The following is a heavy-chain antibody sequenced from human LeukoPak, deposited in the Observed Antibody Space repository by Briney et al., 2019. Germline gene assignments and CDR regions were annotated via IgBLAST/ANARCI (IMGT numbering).Heavy chain of an antibody. D-gene: IGHD1-1*01. J-gene: IGHJ2*01. CDR3: ARDQENWNDDWYFDL. CDR1: RGSISGYS. Sequence: SETLSLTCTVSRGSISGYSWSWIRQSPGGGLEWIGYIHYSGDTAYNPSLRSRVTISVDTSKNQFSLKLSSVTAADTAVYYCARDQENWNDDWYFDLWGRGTLVTVSS. CDR2: IHYSGDT. V-gene: IGHV4-59*01.